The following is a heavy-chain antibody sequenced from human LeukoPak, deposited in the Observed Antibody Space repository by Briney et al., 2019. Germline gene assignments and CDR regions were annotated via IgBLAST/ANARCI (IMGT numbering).Heavy chain of an antibody. J-gene: IGHJ4*02. D-gene: IGHD4-23*01. CDR3: TTVGDYVGEASFDY. Sequence: GGSLRLSCAASGLTFSNAWMSWVRQAPGRGLEWVGRIKSKTDGGTTDYAAPVKGRFTISIGDSKNTLYLQMNSLKTEDTAVYYCTTVGDYVGEASFDYWGQGTLVTVSS. V-gene: IGHV3-15*01. CDR2: IKSKTDGGTT. CDR1: GLTFSNAW.